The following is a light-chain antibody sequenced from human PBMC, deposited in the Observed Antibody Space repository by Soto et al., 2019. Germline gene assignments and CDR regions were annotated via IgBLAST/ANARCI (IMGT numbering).Light chain of an antibody. V-gene: IGLV2-14*01. Sequence: QSVLTQPASVSGSPGQSITISCTGTNSDVGGYNYVSWYQQHPGKAPKLMIYEVSNRPSGVSTRFSGSKSGNTASLTISGLQAEDEADSYCSSYTSSSTRVFGTGTKVTVL. CDR2: EVS. J-gene: IGLJ1*01. CDR1: NSDVGGYNY. CDR3: SSYTSSSTRV.